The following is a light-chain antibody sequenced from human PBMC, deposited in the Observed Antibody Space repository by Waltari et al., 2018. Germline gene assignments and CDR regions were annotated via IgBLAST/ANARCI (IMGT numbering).Light chain of an antibody. CDR3: QSYDDSLSGGV. Sequence: QSVLTQPPSVSGAPGQTVTISCAGSGSNPGAGYDVHWYQQVPGTAPQPLLNHNTNRPSGVPERFSGSKSGTSASLAITRLQAEDEADYYCQSYDDSLSGGVFGGGTKLTVL. J-gene: IGLJ3*02. CDR1: GSNPGAGYD. CDR2: HNT. V-gene: IGLV1-40*01.